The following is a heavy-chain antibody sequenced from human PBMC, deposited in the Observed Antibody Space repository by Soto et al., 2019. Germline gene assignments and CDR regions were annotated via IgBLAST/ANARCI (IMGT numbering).Heavy chain of an antibody. Sequence: EVQLVESGGGLVQPGRSLRLSCAASGFTFDDYAMHWVRQAPGKGLEWVSGISWNSGSIGYTDSVKGRFTISRDNAKNSLYLQMNSLRAEDTALYYCAKDIDYDSSRGSFDYWGQGTLVTVSS. CDR1: GFTFDDYA. CDR2: ISWNSGSI. J-gene: IGHJ4*02. V-gene: IGHV3-9*01. D-gene: IGHD3-22*01. CDR3: AKDIDYDSSRGSFDY.